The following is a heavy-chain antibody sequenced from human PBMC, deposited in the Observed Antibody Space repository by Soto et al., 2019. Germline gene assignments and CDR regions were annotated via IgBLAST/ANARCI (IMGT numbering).Heavy chain of an antibody. J-gene: IGHJ4*01. CDR2: ISGSGGTS. CDR1: GFNFRSYA. V-gene: IGHV3-23*01. Sequence: DVELSESGGGLVQPGGSLRLSCAASGFNFRSYAMSWVRRAPGKGLEWVSAISGSGGTSYFAGSVRGRFIISRDNSKNTLYLQLSSLRVEDTAEYFCAKGRGSSWTIDYWGHGTLVTVSS. CDR3: AKGRGSSWTIDY. D-gene: IGHD6-13*01.